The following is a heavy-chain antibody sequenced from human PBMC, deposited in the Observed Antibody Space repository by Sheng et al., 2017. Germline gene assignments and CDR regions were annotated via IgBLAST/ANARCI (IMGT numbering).Heavy chain of an antibody. CDR1: GGSFSGYY. Sequence: QVQLQQWGAGLLKPSETLSLTCAVYGGSFSGYYWSWIRQPPGKGLEWIGEINHSGSTNYNPSLKSRVTISVDTSKNQFSLKLSSVTAADTAVYYCAREVYEWLRFTYYYYGMGRLGPRDHGHRLL. CDR2: INHSGST. D-gene: IGHD5-12*01. V-gene: IGHV4-34*01. CDR3: AREVYEWLRFTYYYYGMGR. J-gene: IGHJ6*02.